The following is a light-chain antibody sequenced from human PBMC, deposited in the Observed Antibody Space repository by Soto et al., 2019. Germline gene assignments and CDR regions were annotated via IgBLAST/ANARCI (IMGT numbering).Light chain of an antibody. Sequence: DIQMTQSPSSLSASVGDRVTISCRASQSISRFLNWYQQKPGKAPKLLIYTSSNLQSGVPSRFSGGGSGTDFTLTISGLPPEDFATYYCQQSYSDVTFGGGTKVEI. J-gene: IGKJ4*01. CDR2: TSS. CDR1: QSISRF. CDR3: QQSYSDVT. V-gene: IGKV1-39*01.